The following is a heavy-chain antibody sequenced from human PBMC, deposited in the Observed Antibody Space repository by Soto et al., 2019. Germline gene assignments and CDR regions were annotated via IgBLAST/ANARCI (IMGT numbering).Heavy chain of an antibody. CDR3: ARNDGNSVLSVDY. J-gene: IGHJ4*02. D-gene: IGHD4-17*01. Sequence: QVQLVQSGAEVKKPGSSVKVSCKASGGTFSSYAISWVRQTPGQELEWMGGIIPIFGTANYAQKFQGRVTITADESTSTADMELSSLRSEDTAVYYCARNDGNSVLSVDYWGQGTLVTVSS. CDR1: GGTFSSYA. V-gene: IGHV1-69*12. CDR2: IIPIFGTA.